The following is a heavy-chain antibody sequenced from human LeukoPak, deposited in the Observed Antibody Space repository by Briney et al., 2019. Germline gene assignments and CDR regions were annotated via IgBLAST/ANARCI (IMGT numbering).Heavy chain of an antibody. Sequence: ASVKVSCKASGYIFSNYDINWVRQAPGHGLEWMGWMNPNSGRRVYAQKFQGRVTMTRNGSINTAYTELTSLRSDDRAVYYCARGLRSDYWGQGTLVTVSS. CDR1: GYIFSNYD. CDR3: ARGLRSDY. J-gene: IGHJ4*02. CDR2: MNPNSGRR. D-gene: IGHD3-16*02. V-gene: IGHV1-8*01.